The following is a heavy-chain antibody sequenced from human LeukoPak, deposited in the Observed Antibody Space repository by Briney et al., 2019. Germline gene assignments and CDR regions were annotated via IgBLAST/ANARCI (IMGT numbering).Heavy chain of an antibody. V-gene: IGHV3-15*01. CDR1: GFTFTNAW. CDR3: TTGYAPTSRDGY. J-gene: IGHJ4*02. CDR2: IKRKVDGATT. D-gene: IGHD2-2*01. Sequence: GGSLRLSCAASGFTFTNAWINWVRQAPGKGLEWIALIKRKVDGATTDYAAPVKGRFTISRDDSQNTLSLQMYSLKTEDTGVYFCTTGYAPTSRDGYWGQGTLVTVSS.